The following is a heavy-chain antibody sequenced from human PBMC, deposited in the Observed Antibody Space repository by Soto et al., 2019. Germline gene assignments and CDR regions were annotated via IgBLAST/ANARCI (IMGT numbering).Heavy chain of an antibody. CDR2: TSYDGSNN. CDR3: ARDVAMPTGLGLGY. Sequence: QVQLVESGGGVVQPGTSLRLSCVGSGFTFRSYVIHWVRQAPGKGLEWVALTSYDGSNNFYGDSVKGRFTISRDNSENTVYLQMTSLRPDDTAVFYCARDVAMPTGLGLGYWGQGTLVTVSS. V-gene: IGHV3-30*03. D-gene: IGHD6-19*01. J-gene: IGHJ4*02. CDR1: GFTFRSYV.